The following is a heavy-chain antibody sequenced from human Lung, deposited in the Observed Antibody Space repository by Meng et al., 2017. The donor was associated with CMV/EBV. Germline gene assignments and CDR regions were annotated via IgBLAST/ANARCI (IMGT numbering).Heavy chain of an antibody. CDR1: GYTFSTYT. V-gene: IGHV1-18*01. D-gene: IGHD3-3*01. CDR2: ISPYNGDT. CDR3: ARGYDFWSAYYLIDP. Sequence: SXXVSXKASGYTFSTYTIIWVRQAPGQGLEWMGWISPYNGDTNYAPKFQGRVSMTTDTSTSTAYLELRSLRSDDTAVYYCARGYDFWSAYYLIDPWGQGTXVTCSS. J-gene: IGHJ5*02.